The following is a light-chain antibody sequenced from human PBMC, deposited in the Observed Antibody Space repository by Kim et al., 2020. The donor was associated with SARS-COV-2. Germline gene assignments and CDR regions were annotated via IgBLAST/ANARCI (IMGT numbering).Light chain of an antibody. CDR2: EVS. CDR3: SSYAGSNNFPYV. Sequence: VTIACTGTSSDVGGYNYVSWYQQHPGKAPKLMIYEVSKRPSGVPDRFSGSKSGNTASLTVSGLQAEDEADYYCSSYAGSNNFPYVFGTGTKVTVL. J-gene: IGLJ1*01. CDR1: SSDVGGYNY. V-gene: IGLV2-8*01.